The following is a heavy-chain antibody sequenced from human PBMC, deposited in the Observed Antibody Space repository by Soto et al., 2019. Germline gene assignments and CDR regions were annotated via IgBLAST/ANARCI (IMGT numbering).Heavy chain of an antibody. Sequence: QVQLLQWGAGLLKSSETLSLTCGVSGGSLSGDSWSWIRQAPGKGLEWIGEVNYRGTNYDSSLKSLVSISADNSRNQFFLNLPSVTGADTAVYYGARGRGRLSEWILPRWFEPWGQGSLVTVSS. CDR3: ARGRGRLSEWILPRWFEP. D-gene: IGHD3-22*01. V-gene: IGHV4-34*01. J-gene: IGHJ5*02. CDR1: GGSLSGDS. CDR2: VNYRGT.